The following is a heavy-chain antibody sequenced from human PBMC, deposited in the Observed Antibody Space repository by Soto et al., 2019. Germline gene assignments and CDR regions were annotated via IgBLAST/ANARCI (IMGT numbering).Heavy chain of an antibody. CDR3: ARIEAAGKSYYYYGMDV. D-gene: IGHD6-13*01. V-gene: IGHV2-26*01. CDR1: GFSLSNARMG. J-gene: IGHJ6*02. Sequence: GSGPTLVNPTASLTVSCTVSGFSLSNARMGVSWIRQPPGKGTEWLAHIFSNDEKSYSTSLKSRLTISKDTSKSQVVLTMTNMDPVDTATYYCARIEAAGKSYYYYGMDVWGQGTTVTVSS. CDR2: IFSNDEK.